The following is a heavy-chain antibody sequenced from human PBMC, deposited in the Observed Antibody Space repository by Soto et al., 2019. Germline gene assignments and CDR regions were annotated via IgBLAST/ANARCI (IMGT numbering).Heavy chain of an antibody. V-gene: IGHV4-59*08. CDR3: ATLGYCSGGSCYWAFDY. Sequence: SETLSLTSTVAGGSISSYYWNWVRQHPGKGLEWIGYIHFGGSTNYNPSLKSRVAISVDTSKNQFSLNLYSVTAADTAVYYCATLGYCSGGSCYWAFDYWGQGTLVTVSS. D-gene: IGHD2-15*01. J-gene: IGHJ4*02. CDR1: GGSISSYY. CDR2: IHFGGST.